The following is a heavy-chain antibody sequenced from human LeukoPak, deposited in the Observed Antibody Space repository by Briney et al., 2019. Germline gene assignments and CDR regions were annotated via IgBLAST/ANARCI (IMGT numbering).Heavy chain of an antibody. V-gene: IGHV3-21*01. D-gene: IGHD3-10*01. CDR3: ARDPMVWGFDY. CDR1: GFTFSSYS. J-gene: IGHJ4*02. CDR2: ISSSSSYI. Sequence: GGSLRLSCAASGFTFSSYSMNWVRQAPGKGLEWVSSISSSSSYIYYADSVKGRFTISRDNAKNSLYLQMNSLRAEDTAVYYCARDPMVWGFDYWGQGTLVTVSS.